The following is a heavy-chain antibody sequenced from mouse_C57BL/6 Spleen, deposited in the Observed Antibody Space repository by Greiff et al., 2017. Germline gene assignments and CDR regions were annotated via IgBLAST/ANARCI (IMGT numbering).Heavy chain of an antibody. Sequence: QVQLQQPGTELVKPGASVKLSCKASGYTFTSYWMHWVKQRPGQGLEWIGNINPSNGGTNYNEKFKSKATLNVAKSSSTAYMQLSSLTSEDSAVYYCARGDGYYSFDYWGQGTSVTVSS. V-gene: IGHV1-53*01. CDR2: INPSNGGT. D-gene: IGHD2-3*01. CDR1: GYTFTSYW. CDR3: ARGDGYYSFDY. J-gene: IGHJ4*01.